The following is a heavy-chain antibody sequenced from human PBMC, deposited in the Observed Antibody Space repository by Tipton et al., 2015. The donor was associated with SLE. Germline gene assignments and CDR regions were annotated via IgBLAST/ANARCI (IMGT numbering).Heavy chain of an antibody. Sequence: SLTCTVSGGSISSYYWSWIRQPAGKGLEWIGYIYTSGSTNYNPSLKSRVTISVDTSKNQFSLKLSSVTAADTAVYYCARQLFDRLDIWGQGTMVTVSS. D-gene: IGHD3-9*01. CDR3: ARQLFDRLDI. CDR2: IYTSGST. J-gene: IGHJ3*02. CDR1: GGSISSYY. V-gene: IGHV4-4*09.